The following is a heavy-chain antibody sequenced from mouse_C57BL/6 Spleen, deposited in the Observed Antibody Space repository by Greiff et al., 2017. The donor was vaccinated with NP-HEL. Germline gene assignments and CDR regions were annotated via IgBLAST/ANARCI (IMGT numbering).Heavy chain of an antibody. V-gene: IGHV5-9*01. J-gene: IGHJ2*01. D-gene: IGHD1-1*01. CDR3: ARDYYGSGLFDY. CDR1: GFTFSSYT. CDR2: ISGGGGNT. Sequence: EVKLMESGGGLVKPGGSLKLSCAASGFTFSSYTMSWVRQTPEKRLEWVATISGGGGNTYYPDSVKGRVTISRDNAKNTLYLQMSSLRSEDTALYYCARDYYGSGLFDYWGQGTTLTVSS.